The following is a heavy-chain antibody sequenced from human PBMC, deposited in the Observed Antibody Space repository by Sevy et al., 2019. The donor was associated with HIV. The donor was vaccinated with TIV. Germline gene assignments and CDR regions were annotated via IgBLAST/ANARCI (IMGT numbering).Heavy chain of an antibody. V-gene: IGHV4-31*01. Sequence: SETLSLTCTVSGASITSGDYYWSWIRQHPGKGLEWIGYIYYSGSTYYNPSLKSQVIISQDTYQSQFSLKLSSVTSADTAIYYCARNPVSSGGWYYFDYWGQGTQVTVSS. CDR3: ARNPVSSGGWYYFDY. J-gene: IGHJ4*02. D-gene: IGHD6-19*01. CDR1: GASITSGDYY. CDR2: IYYSGST.